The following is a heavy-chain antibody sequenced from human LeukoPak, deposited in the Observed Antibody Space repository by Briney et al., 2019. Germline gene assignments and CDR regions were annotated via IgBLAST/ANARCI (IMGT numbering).Heavy chain of an antibody. CDR1: GFTFSSYE. V-gene: IGHV3-48*03. Sequence: GGSLRLSCAASGFTFSSYELSWVRQAPGKGLEWVSYISSSGSTIYYADSVRGRFTISRDNAKNSLYLHMNSLRADDTAVYYCARVGYYDLGYWGQGTLVTVSS. D-gene: IGHD3-22*01. CDR2: ISSSGSTI. CDR3: ARVGYYDLGY. J-gene: IGHJ4*02.